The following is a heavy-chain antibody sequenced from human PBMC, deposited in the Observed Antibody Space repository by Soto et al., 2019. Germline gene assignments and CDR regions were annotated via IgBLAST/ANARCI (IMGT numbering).Heavy chain of an antibody. D-gene: IGHD2-15*01. Sequence: EVQLVESGGGLVQPGGSLRLSCAASGFTFSSYWMSWVRQGPGKGLEWVANMKQDGREKYYVDSVEGRFTISRDNAKNPLFLQINGLSAEGTAVYYCARKGGWRDAFDIWGQGTMVTVSS. CDR1: GFTFSSYW. J-gene: IGHJ3*02. V-gene: IGHV3-7*01. CDR2: MKQDGREK. CDR3: ARKGGWRDAFDI.